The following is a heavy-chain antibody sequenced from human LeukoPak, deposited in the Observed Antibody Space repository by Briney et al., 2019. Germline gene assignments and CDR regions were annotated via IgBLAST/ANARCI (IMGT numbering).Heavy chain of an antibody. CDR2: IKSKTDGGTT. CDR1: GFTFSNAW. Sequence: GGSLRLSCAASGFTFSNAWMSWVRQAPGKGLEWVGRIKSKTDGGTTDYAAPVKGRFTISRDDSKNTLYLQMNSLKTEDTAVYYCTTDLMGSEDYYDSSGYYYLPYWGQGTLVTVSS. J-gene: IGHJ4*02. D-gene: IGHD3-22*01. CDR3: TTDLMGSEDYYDSSGYYYLPY. V-gene: IGHV3-15*01.